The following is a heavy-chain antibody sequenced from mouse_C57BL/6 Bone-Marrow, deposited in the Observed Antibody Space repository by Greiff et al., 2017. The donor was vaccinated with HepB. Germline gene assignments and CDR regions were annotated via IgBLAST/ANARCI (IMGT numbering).Heavy chain of an antibody. J-gene: IGHJ4*01. Sequence: VQLQESGPGLVAPSQSLSITCTVSGFSLTSYGVHWVRQPPGKGLEWLVVIWSDGSTTYNSALKSRLSISKDNSKSQVFLKMNSLQTDDTAMYYCARHDYNGIGYAMDYWGQGTSVTVSS. CDR1: GFSLTSYG. CDR2: IWSDGST. D-gene: IGHD1-1*01. CDR3: ARHDYNGIGYAMDY. V-gene: IGHV2-6-1*01.